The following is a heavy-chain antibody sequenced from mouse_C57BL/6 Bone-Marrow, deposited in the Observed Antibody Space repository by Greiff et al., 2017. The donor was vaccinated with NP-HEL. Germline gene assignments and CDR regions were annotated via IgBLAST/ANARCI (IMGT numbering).Heavy chain of an antibody. CDR3: TTDYYGSYYYAMDY. CDR1: GFNIKDDY. D-gene: IGHD1-1*01. J-gene: IGHJ4*01. V-gene: IGHV14-4*01. CDR2: IDPENGDT. Sequence: EVQLKESGAELVRPGASVKLSCTASGFNIKDDYMHWVKQRPEQGLEWIGWIDPENGDTEYASKFQGKATITADTSSNTAYLQLSSLTSEDTAVYYCTTDYYGSYYYAMDYWGQGTSVTVSS.